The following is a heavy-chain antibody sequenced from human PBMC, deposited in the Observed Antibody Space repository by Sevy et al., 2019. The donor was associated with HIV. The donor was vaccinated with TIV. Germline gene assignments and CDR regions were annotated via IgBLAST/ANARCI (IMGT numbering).Heavy chain of an antibody. CDR2: ISWNSGSI. V-gene: IGHV3-9*01. J-gene: IGHJ5*02. CDR1: GFTFDDYA. CDR3: AKAYDSSGYYVNWFDP. D-gene: IGHD3-22*01. Sequence: GGSLRLSCAASGFTFDDYAMHWVRQAPGKGLEWVSGISWNSGSIGYADSVKGRFTISRDNAKNSLYLQMNSLRAEDTALYYCAKAYDSSGYYVNWFDPWGQGTLVIVSS.